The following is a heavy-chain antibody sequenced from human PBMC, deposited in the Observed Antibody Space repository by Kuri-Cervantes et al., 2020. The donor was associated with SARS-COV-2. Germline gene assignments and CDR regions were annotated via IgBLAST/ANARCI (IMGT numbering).Heavy chain of an antibody. CDR2: INAGNGNT. V-gene: IGHV1-3*01. Sequence: ASVKVSCKASGYTFTSYAMHWVRQAPGQRLEWMGWINAGNGNTKYSQKFQGRVTITADKSTSTAYMELRSLRSDDTAVYYCARDSGYCSSTSCYEGYYYYGMDVWGQGTTVTVSS. D-gene: IGHD2-2*01. CDR3: ARDSGYCSSTSCYEGYYYYGMDV. J-gene: IGHJ6*02. CDR1: GYTFTSYA.